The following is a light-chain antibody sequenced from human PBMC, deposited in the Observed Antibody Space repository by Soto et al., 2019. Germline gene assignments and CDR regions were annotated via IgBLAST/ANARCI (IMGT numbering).Light chain of an antibody. Sequence: EIMMTQSPSTLSASPGERATLSCRASQSVFSNLAWYQQKPGQPPRLLISGASTRATGLPDRFSGSGSGTEFTLTISSVQSEDFATYYCQQYINSPYTFGGGTRVDFK. CDR1: QSVFSN. J-gene: IGKJ4*01. CDR3: QQYINSPYT. V-gene: IGKV3-15*01. CDR2: GAS.